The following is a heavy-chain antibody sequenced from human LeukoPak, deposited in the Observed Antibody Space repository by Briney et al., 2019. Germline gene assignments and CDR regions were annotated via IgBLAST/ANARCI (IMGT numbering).Heavy chain of an antibody. CDR3: ARDRSLDFWSGRGAFDI. V-gene: IGHV3-11*04. J-gene: IGHJ3*02. Sequence: GGSLRLSCAASGFTFSDYYMSWIRQAPGKGLEWVSYISSSGSTIYYADSVKGRFTISRDNAKNSLYLQMNSLRAEDSAVYYCARDRSLDFWSGRGAFDIWGQGTMVTASS. CDR2: ISSSGSTI. CDR1: GFTFSDYY. D-gene: IGHD3-3*01.